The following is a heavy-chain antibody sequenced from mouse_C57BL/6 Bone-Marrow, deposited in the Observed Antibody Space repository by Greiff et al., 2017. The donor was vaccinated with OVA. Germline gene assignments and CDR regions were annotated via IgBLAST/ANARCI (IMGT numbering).Heavy chain of an antibody. CDR3: VRRGNYYVAWFAY. CDR1: GYTFTSYW. CDR2: IDPSDSYT. D-gene: IGHD1-1*01. V-gene: IGHV1-69*01. J-gene: IGHJ3*01. Sequence: VQLQQPGAELVMPGASVKLSCKASGYTFTSYWMHWVKQRPGQGLEWIGEIDPSDSYTNYNQKFKGKSTLTVDKSSSTAYMQLSSLTSEDSAVYYCVRRGNYYVAWFAYWGQGTLVTVSA.